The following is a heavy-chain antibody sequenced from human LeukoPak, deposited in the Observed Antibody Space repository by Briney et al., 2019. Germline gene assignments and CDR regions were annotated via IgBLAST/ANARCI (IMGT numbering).Heavy chain of an antibody. CDR1: GYTFTGYY. CDR3: ARSLGVRYYFDY. CDR2: INPNSGGT. D-gene: IGHD3-16*01. J-gene: IGHJ4*02. V-gene: IGHV1-2*02. Sequence: AASVKVSCKASGYTFTGYYMHWVRQAPGQGLEWMGWINPNSGGTNYAQKFQGRVTMTRDTSISTAYMGLSRLRSDDTAVYYCARSLGVRYYFDYWGQGTLVTVSS.